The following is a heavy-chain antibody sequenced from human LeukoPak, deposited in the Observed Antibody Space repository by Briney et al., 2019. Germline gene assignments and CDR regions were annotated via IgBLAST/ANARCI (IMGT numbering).Heavy chain of an antibody. CDR1: GGSISSGSYY. V-gene: IGHV4-61*02. CDR3: ASSTIVGATYYYYYYMDV. CDR2: IYTSGST. D-gene: IGHD1-26*01. J-gene: IGHJ6*03. Sequence: SETLSLTCTVSGGSISSGSYYWSWIRQPAGKGLEWIGRIYTSGSTNYNPSLKSRVTISVGTSKNQFSLKLSSVTAADTAVYYCASSTIVGATYYYYYYMDVWGKGTTVTISS.